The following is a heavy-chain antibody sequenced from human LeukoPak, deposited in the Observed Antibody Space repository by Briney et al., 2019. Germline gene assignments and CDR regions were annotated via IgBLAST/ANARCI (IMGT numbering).Heavy chain of an antibody. CDR3: ARDSRGIDY. D-gene: IGHD3-16*01. CDR2: INPSGSST. J-gene: IGHJ4*02. Sequence: ASVKVSCKASGFSFTSYYMHWVRQAPGQGLEWMGLINPSGSSTSYTQKFQGRVTMTRDMSTSTVNLELNSLRSEDTAVYYCARDSRGIDYWGQGTLVTVSS. CDR1: GFSFTSYY. V-gene: IGHV1-46*01.